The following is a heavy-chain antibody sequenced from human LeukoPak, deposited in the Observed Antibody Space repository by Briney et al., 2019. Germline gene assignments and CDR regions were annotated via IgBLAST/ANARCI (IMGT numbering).Heavy chain of an antibody. CDR3: AKDLPRAYYYGMDV. CDR1: GFTFSSCG. V-gene: IGHV3-30*18. J-gene: IGHJ6*02. Sequence: PGGSLRLSCAASGFTFSSCGMHWVRQAPGKGLEWVAVISYDGSNKYYADSVKGRFTISRDNSKNTLYLQMNSLRAEDTAVYYCAKDLPRAYYYGMDVWGQGTTVTVSS. CDR2: ISYDGSNK.